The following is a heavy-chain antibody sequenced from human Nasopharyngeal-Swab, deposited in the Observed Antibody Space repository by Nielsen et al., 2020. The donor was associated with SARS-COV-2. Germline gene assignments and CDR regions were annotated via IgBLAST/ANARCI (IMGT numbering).Heavy chain of an antibody. CDR1: GFTFSRYS. CDR2: ITSSSSTI. Sequence: GGSLRLSCAASGFTFSRYSMNWVRQSPGKGLEWVSYITSSSSTIYYADSVKGRFTISRDNAKNSLYLQMNSLRDEDTAVYYCARDVMVRGVIAHYYHYGMDVWGKGTTVTVSS. D-gene: IGHD3-10*01. J-gene: IGHJ6*04. CDR3: ARDVMVRGVIAHYYHYGMDV. V-gene: IGHV3-48*02.